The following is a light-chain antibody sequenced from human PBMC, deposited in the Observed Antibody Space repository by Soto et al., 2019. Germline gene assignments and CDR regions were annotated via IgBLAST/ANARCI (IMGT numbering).Light chain of an antibody. J-gene: IGKJ2*01. CDR3: QQYNNWPTT. V-gene: IGKV3-15*01. CDR1: QSVSSN. CDR2: GAS. Sequence: ERVMTQSPATLSVSPGERATLSCRASQSVSSNLAWYQQKPGQAPRLLIYGASTRATGIPARFSGSGSGTEFTLTISSLQSEDFVVYYCQQYNNWPTTFGQGTKLEIK.